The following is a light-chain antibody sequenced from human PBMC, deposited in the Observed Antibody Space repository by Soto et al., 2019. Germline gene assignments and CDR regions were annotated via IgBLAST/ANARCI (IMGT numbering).Light chain of an antibody. V-gene: IGKV4-1*01. CDR2: WAS. CDR1: QSDLSSSNNKNY. J-gene: IGKJ4*01. CDR3: QQYYGSPLT. Sequence: DIVMTQSPDSLAVSLGERATINCKSSQSDLSSSNNKNYLAWYQQTPGQPPNLLIYWASTRESGVPDRFSGSGSGKDFTLTISRLQAEGVSVYYCQQYYGSPLTFGGGAKVEIK.